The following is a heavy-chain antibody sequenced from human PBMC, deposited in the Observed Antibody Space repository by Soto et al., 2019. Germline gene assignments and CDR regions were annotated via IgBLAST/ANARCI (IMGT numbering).Heavy chain of an antibody. D-gene: IGHD6-13*01. J-gene: IGHJ6*02. CDR3: AKDWTGAAGTSIYYYYYGMDV. CDR1: GFTFSSYG. CDR2: ISYDGSNK. V-gene: IGHV3-30*18. Sequence: QVQLVESGGGVVQPGRSLRLSCAASGFTFSSYGMHWVRQAPGKGLEWVAVISYDGSNKYYADSVKGRFTISRDNSKNTLYLQMNSLRAEDTAVYYCAKDWTGAAGTSIYYYYYGMDVWGQGTTVTVSS.